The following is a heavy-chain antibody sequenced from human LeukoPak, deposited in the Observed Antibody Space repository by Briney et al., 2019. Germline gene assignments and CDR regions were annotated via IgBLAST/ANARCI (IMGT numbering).Heavy chain of an antibody. CDR2: VDPEEGET. CDR1: GYTFSNYY. Sequence: ASVKVSCKASGYTFSNYYIHWVQQAPGKGLEWVGRVDPEEGETKYAEKFHDRVTITADTSIDTAYLELSSLKSEDTAVYYCATTPTFGRPRPHWDWGQGTLLTVSS. V-gene: IGHV1-69-2*01. J-gene: IGHJ4*02. D-gene: IGHD3-16*01. CDR3: ATTPTFGRPRPHWD.